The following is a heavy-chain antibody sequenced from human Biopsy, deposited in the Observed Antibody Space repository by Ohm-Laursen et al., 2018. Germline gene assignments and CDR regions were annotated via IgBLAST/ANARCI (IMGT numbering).Heavy chain of an antibody. CDR1: GGSISGYY. V-gene: IGHV4-59*01. D-gene: IGHD3-22*01. CDR2: VYYTGST. J-gene: IGHJ2*01. CDR3: ARDRGYYSDRTVPGYFDL. Sequence: GTLSLTCTVSGGSISGYYWSWIRQPPGKGLQWIGYVYYTGSTDYNPSLQSRVTISVDTSKNHFSLRLRSVTPADTAIYYCARDRGYYSDRTVPGYFDLWGRGTLVTVSS.